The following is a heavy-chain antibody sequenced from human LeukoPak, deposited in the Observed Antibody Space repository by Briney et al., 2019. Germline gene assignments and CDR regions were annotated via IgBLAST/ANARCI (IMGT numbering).Heavy chain of an antibody. V-gene: IGHV3-30-3*01. CDR2: ISYDGSNK. D-gene: IGHD6-19*01. CDR1: GFTFSSYA. Sequence: PGGSLRLSCAASGFTFSSYAVHWVRQAPGKGLEWVAVISYDGSNKYYADSVKGRFTISRDNSKNTLYLQMNSLRAEDTAVYYCAREAVAGVFDYWGQGTLVTVSS. CDR3: AREAVAGVFDY. J-gene: IGHJ4*02.